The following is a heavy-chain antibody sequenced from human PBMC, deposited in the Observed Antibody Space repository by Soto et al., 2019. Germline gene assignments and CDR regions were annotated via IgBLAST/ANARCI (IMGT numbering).Heavy chain of an antibody. CDR3: ARGSIASAGTAFDY. V-gene: IGHV4-61*01. CDR1: GGSVSSGSFY. J-gene: IGHJ4*02. CDR2: IYYSGST. Sequence: SETLSLTCTVSGGSVSSGSFYWSWIRQPPGKGLEWIGYIYYSGSTNYNPSLKRRVTISVDTAKNQFSLKLSSVTAADTAVDYCARGSIASAGTAFDYWGQGTLVTVSS. D-gene: IGHD6-13*01.